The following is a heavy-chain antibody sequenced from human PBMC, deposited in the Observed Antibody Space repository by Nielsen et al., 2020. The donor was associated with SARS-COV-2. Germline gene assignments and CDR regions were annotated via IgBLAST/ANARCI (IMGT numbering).Heavy chain of an antibody. V-gene: IGHV3-9*01. Sequence: SLKISCAASGFTFDDYAMHWVRQAPGKGLEWVSGISWNSGSTIYYADSVKGRFTISRDNAKNSLYLQMNSLRAEDTAVYYCARGGKYDSSGFRTYWGQGTLVTVSS. CDR3: ARGGKYDSSGFRTY. D-gene: IGHD3-22*01. CDR2: ISWNSGSTI. CDR1: GFTFDDYA. J-gene: IGHJ4*02.